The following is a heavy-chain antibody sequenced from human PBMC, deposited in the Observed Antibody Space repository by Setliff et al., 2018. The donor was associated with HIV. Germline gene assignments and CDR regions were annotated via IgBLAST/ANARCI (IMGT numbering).Heavy chain of an antibody. Sequence: GASVKVSCKASGYTFSNYVMQWVRQAPGQRLEWMGWINAGNGNTKYSQEFQGRVTITTDTSADTAYMELSSLRFEDTAVYYCARDGGPGSGWVDYSYYYSMDVWGKGTTVTVSS. CDR3: ARDGGPGSGWVDYSYYYSMDV. J-gene: IGHJ6*04. V-gene: IGHV1-3*01. D-gene: IGHD6-19*01. CDR2: INAGNGNT. CDR1: GYTFSNYV.